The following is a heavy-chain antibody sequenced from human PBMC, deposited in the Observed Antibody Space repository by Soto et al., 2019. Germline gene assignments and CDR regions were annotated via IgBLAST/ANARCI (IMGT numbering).Heavy chain of an antibody. CDR3: ARVESSSWYDGDWFDP. CDR2: ISAYNGNT. V-gene: IGHV1-18*04. D-gene: IGHD6-13*01. CDR1: GYTFTSYG. J-gene: IGHJ5*02. Sequence: ASVKGSCKASGYTFTSYGISWVRQAPGQGLEWMGWISAYNGNTNYAQKLQGRVTMTTDTSTSTAYMELRSLRSDDTAVYYCARVESSSWYDGDWFDPWGQGTLVTVSS.